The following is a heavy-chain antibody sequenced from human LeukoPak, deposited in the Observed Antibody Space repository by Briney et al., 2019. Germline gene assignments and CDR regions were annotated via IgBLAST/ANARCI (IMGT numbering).Heavy chain of an antibody. CDR3: AKRKVGGSGWYYFDY. V-gene: IGHV3-23*01. J-gene: IGHJ4*02. CDR2: ISGSSGST. CDR1: GFTFSSYA. Sequence: GGSLRLSCAASGFTFSSYAMSWVRQAPGKGLEWVSGISGSSGSTHYADSVKGRFTISRDNSKNTLYLQMNSLRAEDTAVYYCAKRKVGGSGWYYFDYWGQGTLVTVSS. D-gene: IGHD6-19*01.